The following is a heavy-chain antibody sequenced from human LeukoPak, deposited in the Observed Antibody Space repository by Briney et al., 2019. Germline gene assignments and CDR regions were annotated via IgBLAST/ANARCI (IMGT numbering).Heavy chain of an antibody. J-gene: IGHJ4*02. D-gene: IGHD6-19*01. V-gene: IGHV4-59*08. CDR1: GGSISSYY. CDR2: IFYSGIT. Sequence: PSETLSLTCTVSGGSISSYYWSWIRQPPGKGLEWIGYIFYSGITNYNPSLSLKSRVTISVDTSKNQFSLKLSSVTAADTAVYYCARVVAVAGFYFDYWGQGTLVTVSS. CDR3: ARVVAVAGFYFDY.